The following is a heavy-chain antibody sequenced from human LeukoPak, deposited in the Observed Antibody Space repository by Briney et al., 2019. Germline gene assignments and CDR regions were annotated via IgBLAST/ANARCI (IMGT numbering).Heavy chain of an antibody. CDR3: ARGATRGRIDY. V-gene: IGHV4-4*07. CDR2: IYTSGST. J-gene: IGHJ4*02. CDR1: GGSISSYY. D-gene: IGHD1-26*01. Sequence: SETLSLTCTVSGGSISSYYWSWIRQSPGKGLEWIGRIYTSGSTNYNPSLKSRVTISVDTSKNQFSLKLSSVTAADTAVYYCARGATRGRIDYWGQGTLVTVSS.